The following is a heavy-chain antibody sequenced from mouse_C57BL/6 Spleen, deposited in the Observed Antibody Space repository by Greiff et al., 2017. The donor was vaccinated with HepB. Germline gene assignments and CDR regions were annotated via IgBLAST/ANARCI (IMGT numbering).Heavy chain of an antibody. CDR3: TTGLRRGEAMDY. CDR2: IDPEDGDT. D-gene: IGHD2-2*01. CDR1: GFNIKDYY. Sequence: VQLQQSGAELVRPGASVKLSCTASGFNIKDYYMHWVKQRPEQGLEWIGRIDPEDGDTEYAPKFQGKATMTADTSSNTAYLQLSSLTSEDTAVYYCTTGLRRGEAMDYWGQGTSVTVSS. J-gene: IGHJ4*01. V-gene: IGHV14-1*01.